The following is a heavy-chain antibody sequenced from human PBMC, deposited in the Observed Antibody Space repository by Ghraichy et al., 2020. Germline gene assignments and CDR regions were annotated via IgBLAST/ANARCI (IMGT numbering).Heavy chain of an antibody. D-gene: IGHD3-16*02. V-gene: IGHV1-18*04. Sequence: ASVKVSCKASGYTFTTYGITWVRQAPGQGLEWMGWISGNSGNANYAQKFQGRVTMTTDTSTSTAYMELRSLTSDDTAVYYCARVIMITFGGVIGNFDYWGQGTLVTVSS. CDR3: ARVIMITFGGVIGNFDY. CDR1: GYTFTTYG. J-gene: IGHJ4*02. CDR2: ISGNSGNA.